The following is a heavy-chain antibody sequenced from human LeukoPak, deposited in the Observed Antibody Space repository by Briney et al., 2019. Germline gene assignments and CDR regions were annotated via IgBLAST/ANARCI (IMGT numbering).Heavy chain of an antibody. J-gene: IGHJ4*02. CDR1: GYMLARYG. CDR3: VRSGRGTYFYFDW. V-gene: IGHV1-18*01. CDR2: IGGSTYGT. D-gene: IGHD6-25*01. Sequence: ASVKVSCAASGYMLARYGMSWVRQAPGQGPEWVGWIGGSTYGTRYAQKFQGRVSMTQDTSANIVYMELKSLTSDDTAVYYCVRSGRGTYFYFDWWGQGTRVTVSS.